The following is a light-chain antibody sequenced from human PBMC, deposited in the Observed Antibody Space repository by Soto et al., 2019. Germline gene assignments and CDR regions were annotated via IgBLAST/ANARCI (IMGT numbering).Light chain of an antibody. Sequence: QSVLTQPASVSGSPGQSIAISCTGTSSDGGGYNYVSWYQQLPGKAPKLLISEVSNRPSGASHRFSGSKSGNTASLTISGLQAEDEADYYCSSYRTGGPVVFGTGTKVTVL. CDR2: EVS. J-gene: IGLJ1*01. CDR1: SSDGGGYNY. V-gene: IGLV2-14*01. CDR3: SSYRTGGPVV.